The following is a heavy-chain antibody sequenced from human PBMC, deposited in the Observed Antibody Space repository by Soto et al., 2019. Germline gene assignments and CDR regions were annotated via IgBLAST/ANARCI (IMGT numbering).Heavy chain of an antibody. D-gene: IGHD3-22*01. V-gene: IGHV4-30-4*01. CDR1: VGSVSSGDYY. CDR2: IYYTGST. CDR3: ARAFDDSRGYYGGLGY. J-gene: IGHJ4*02. Sequence: SETLSLTCTFSVGSVSSGDYYCSWIRQPPWKGLEWIGYIYYTGSTYYNPSLKSRLTLSVDWSKNQLSLKLTSLTAADTAVYYCARAFDDSRGYYGGLGYLGQGRLVIVSS.